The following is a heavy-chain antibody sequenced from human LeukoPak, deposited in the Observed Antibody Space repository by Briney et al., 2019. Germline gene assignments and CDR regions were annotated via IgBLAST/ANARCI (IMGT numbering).Heavy chain of an antibody. CDR1: GGSFSGYY. J-gene: IGHJ5*02. CDR3: ARVFDSSGYYYVDWFDP. D-gene: IGHD3-22*01. CDR2: INHSGST. Sequence: SETLSLTCAVYGGSFSGYYWSWIRQPPGKGLEWTGEINHSGSTNYNPSLKSRVTISVDTSKNQFSLKLSSVTAADTAVYYCARVFDSSGYYYVDWFDPWGQGTLVTVSS. V-gene: IGHV4-34*01.